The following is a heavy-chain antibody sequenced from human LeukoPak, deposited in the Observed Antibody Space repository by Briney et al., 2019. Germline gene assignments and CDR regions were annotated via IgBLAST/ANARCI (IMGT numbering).Heavy chain of an antibody. Sequence: GGSLRLSCAASGFIFTNAWMNWVRQAPGKGLEWVAVISYDGSKTYYADSVKGRFTISRDNSKNTLYLQMNSLRAEDTTVYYCAKGLRSYYFYYGMDVWGQGTTVTVSS. CDR1: GFIFTNAW. D-gene: IGHD5-12*01. V-gene: IGHV3-30*18. J-gene: IGHJ6*02. CDR3: AKGLRSYYFYYGMDV. CDR2: ISYDGSKT.